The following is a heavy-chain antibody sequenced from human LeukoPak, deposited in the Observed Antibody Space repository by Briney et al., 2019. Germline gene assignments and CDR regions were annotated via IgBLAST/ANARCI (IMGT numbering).Heavy chain of an antibody. CDR2: ISGSGGST. CDR1: GFTFSSYA. Sequence: PGGSLRLSCAASGFTFSSYAMSWVRQAPGKGLEWVSAISGSGGSTYYADSVKGRFTISRDNSKNTLYLQMNSLRAEDTAVYYCAKGSDYYDAGNWFDPWGQGTLVTVSS. D-gene: IGHD3-22*01. J-gene: IGHJ5*02. V-gene: IGHV3-23*01. CDR3: AKGSDYYDAGNWFDP.